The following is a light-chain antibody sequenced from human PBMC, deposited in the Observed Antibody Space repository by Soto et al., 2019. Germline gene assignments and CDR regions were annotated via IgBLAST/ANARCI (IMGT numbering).Light chain of an antibody. J-gene: IGLJ1*01. CDR2: EVS. Sequence: QSAMPQPPSASGSPGQSVTISCTGTSNDVGDYNYVSWYQQHPGKAPKLMIYEVSKRPSGVPGRFSGSKSGNTASLTVSGLQAEDEADYYCSSYAGSSTLYVFGTGTKVTVL. CDR3: SSYAGSSTLYV. CDR1: SNDVGDYNY. V-gene: IGLV2-8*01.